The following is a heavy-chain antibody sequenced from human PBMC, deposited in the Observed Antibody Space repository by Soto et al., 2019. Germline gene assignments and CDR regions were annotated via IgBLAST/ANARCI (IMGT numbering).Heavy chain of an antibody. CDR2: IYFTGST. Sequence: ASETLSLTCTVSGHSLSSGGYYWSWIRQHPGKGLEWVGYIYFTGSTLYNPSLKRRLAMSLDTSKNQFSLRLTSVTAADTAVYFCARDWGSSGLPKWGQGTLVTVSS. D-gene: IGHD6-19*01. CDR3: ARDWGSSGLPK. CDR1: GHSLSSGGYY. J-gene: IGHJ4*02. V-gene: IGHV4-31*03.